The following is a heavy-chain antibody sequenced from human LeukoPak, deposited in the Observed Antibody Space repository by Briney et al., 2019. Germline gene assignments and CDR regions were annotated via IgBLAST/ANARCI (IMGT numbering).Heavy chain of an antibody. Sequence: SETLSLTCTVSGGSIGSSSYYWSWIRQPPGKGLEWIGYIYHSGSTYYNPSLKSRVTISVDRSKNQFSLKLSSVTAADTAVYYCASGTGEGYYYYYMDVWGKGTTVTVSS. CDR1: GGSIGSSSYY. D-gene: IGHD7-27*01. J-gene: IGHJ6*03. V-gene: IGHV4-30-2*01. CDR2: IYHSGST. CDR3: ASGTGEGYYYYYMDV.